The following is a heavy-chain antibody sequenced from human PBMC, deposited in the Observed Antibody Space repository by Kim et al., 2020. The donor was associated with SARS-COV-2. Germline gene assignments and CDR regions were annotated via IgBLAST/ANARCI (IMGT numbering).Heavy chain of an antibody. V-gene: IGHV3-21*01. CDR2: ISSSSSYI. J-gene: IGHJ4*02. D-gene: IGHD3-16*01. Sequence: GGSLRLSCAASGFTFSFSSMNWVRQAPGKGLEWVSSISSSSSYIYYADSVMGRFTISRDNPKNLIYVQLNSLRAEEPACYYCSKGGGGACFPFYSWGKGT. CDR3: SKGGGGACFPFYS. CDR1: GFTFSFSS.